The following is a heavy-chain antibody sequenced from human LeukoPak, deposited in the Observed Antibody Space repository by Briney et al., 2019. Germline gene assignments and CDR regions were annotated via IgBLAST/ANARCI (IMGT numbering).Heavy chain of an antibody. D-gene: IGHD3-9*01. CDR2: ISSSSRYI. J-gene: IGHJ4*02. Sequence: KAGGSLRLSCAASGFTFSSYSMNWVRQAPGKGLECFSSISSSSRYIYYADSVKGRFTISRDNAKNSLYLQMNSLRAEDTAVYYCARGGSDILTQHDYWGQGTLVTVSS. V-gene: IGHV3-21*01. CDR1: GFTFSSYS. CDR3: ARGGSDILTQHDY.